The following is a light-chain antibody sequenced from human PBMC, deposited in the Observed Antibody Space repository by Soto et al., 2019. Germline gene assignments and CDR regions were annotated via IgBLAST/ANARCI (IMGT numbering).Light chain of an antibody. V-gene: IGKV3-11*01. Sequence: EIVLTQSPATLSLSPGESATLSCRASQTVNSYLAWYQQKPGQAPRLLIYGASNRATGIPARFSGSGSGTDFSLTISNLEPEDLAVYSCQRRSDWPLTFGGGTKVEIK. CDR3: QRRSDWPLT. CDR2: GAS. CDR1: QTVNSY. J-gene: IGKJ4*01.